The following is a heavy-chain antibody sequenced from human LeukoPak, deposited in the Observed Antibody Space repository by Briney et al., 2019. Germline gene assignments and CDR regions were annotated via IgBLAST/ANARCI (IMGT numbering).Heavy chain of an antibody. D-gene: IGHD6-6*01. CDR3: ARSIAAGTYYYYMDV. J-gene: IGHJ6*03. CDR2: INPNSGGT. CDR1: GYTFTGYY. Sequence: GASVKVSCKASGYTFTGYYMHWVRQAPGQGLEWMGWINPNSGGTNYAQKFQGRVTMARDTSISTAYMELSRLRSDDTAVYYCARSIAAGTYYYYMDVWGKGTTVTVSS. V-gene: IGHV1-2*02.